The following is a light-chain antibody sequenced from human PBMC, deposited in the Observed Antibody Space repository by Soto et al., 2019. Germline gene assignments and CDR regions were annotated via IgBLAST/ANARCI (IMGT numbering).Light chain of an antibody. CDR3: QQYNKWPIT. V-gene: IGKV3-15*01. CDR1: QSVSSN. J-gene: IGKJ5*01. CDR2: GAS. Sequence: EIGMTHSPATLSVSPGERATLSCRASQSVSSNLAWYQQKPGQAPRLLIYGASTRATGIPARFSGSGSGTEFTLTISSLQSEDFAVYYCQQYNKWPITFGQGTRLEI.